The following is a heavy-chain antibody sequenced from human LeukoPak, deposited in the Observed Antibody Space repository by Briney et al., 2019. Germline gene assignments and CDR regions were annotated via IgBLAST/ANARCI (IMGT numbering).Heavy chain of an antibody. CDR1: GFIFSDYG. D-gene: IGHD2-21*01. CDR3: ARLCSIRWCLHDWFDP. CDR2: IRYDGSNK. V-gene: IGHV3-30*19. Sequence: GGSLKLSCAASGFIFSDYGMHCVRQAPGKGLEWVTFIRYDGSNKYYADSVKGRFTISRDNSKNTLYLQMDSLRAEDTAVYYCARLCSIRWCLHDWFDPWGQGTLVTVSS. J-gene: IGHJ5*02.